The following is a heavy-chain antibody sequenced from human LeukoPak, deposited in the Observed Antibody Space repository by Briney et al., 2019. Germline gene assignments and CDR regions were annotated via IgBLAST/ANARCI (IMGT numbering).Heavy chain of an antibody. V-gene: IGHV3-66*01. CDR2: IYSGGST. CDR3: ARSTVTTVYGMDV. CDR1: GLTVSSNY. J-gene: IGHJ6*02. Sequence: VRSLRLSCAASGLTVSSNYMSWVREAPGKGLGWGSVIYSGGSTYYAASVKGRFTISRDNSKNTLYLQMNSLRAEDTAVYYCARSTVTTVYGMDVWGQGTTVTVSS. D-gene: IGHD4-17*01.